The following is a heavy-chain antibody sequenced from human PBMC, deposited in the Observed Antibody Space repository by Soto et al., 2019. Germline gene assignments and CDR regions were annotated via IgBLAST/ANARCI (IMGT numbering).Heavy chain of an antibody. D-gene: IGHD3-22*01. V-gene: IGHV4-4*02. CDR2: IYHSGST. Sequence: SETLSLTCAVSGGSISSSNWWSWVRQPPGKGLEWIGEIYHSGSTNYNPSLKSRVTISVDKSKNQFSLKLSSVTAADTAVYYCARVTEYDSSGYYGLDYWGQGTLVTVSS. CDR3: ARVTEYDSSGYYGLDY. CDR1: GGSISSSNW. J-gene: IGHJ4*02.